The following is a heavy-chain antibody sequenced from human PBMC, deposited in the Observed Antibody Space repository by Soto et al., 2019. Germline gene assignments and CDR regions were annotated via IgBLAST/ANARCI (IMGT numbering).Heavy chain of an antibody. D-gene: IGHD2-21*02. V-gene: IGHV3-23*01. CDR1: GFIFSTYA. CDR2: ISGSSGSTVLGGTTGST. Sequence: EVQLLESGGGLVQPGGSLRLSCAASGFIFSTYAMTWVRQAPGKRPEWVSVISGSSGSTVLGGTTGSTYYTDSVKGRFTISRDNSKNTLYLQMDSLRAGDTAVYYCAKASGPCGGDCHSPNWFDPWGQGTLVTVSS. J-gene: IGHJ5*02. CDR3: AKASGPCGGDCHSPNWFDP.